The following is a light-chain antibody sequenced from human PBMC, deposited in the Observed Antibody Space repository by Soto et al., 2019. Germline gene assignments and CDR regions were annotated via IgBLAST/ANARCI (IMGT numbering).Light chain of an antibody. CDR2: AAS. CDR3: QQLNSYPPRLT. CDR1: QSISSY. V-gene: IGKV1-9*01. Sequence: IRMTQSASTLSASVGDRVTITCRASQSISSYLNWYQQKPGKAPKLLIYAASSLQSGVPSRFSGSGSGTEFTLTISSLQPEDFATYYCQQLNSYPPRLTFGGGTKVDI. J-gene: IGKJ4*01.